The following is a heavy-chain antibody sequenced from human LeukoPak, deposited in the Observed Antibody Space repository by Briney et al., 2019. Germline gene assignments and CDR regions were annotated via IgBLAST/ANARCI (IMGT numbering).Heavy chain of an antibody. D-gene: IGHD2/OR15-2a*01. J-gene: IGHJ4*02. V-gene: IGHV4-4*07. CDR3: ARSRYLYYFDY. Sequence: SETLSLTCTVSGDSISSYYWNWIRQPAGKGLEWIGRIFSSGSTSYNPSLKSRVTMSVDTSKNQFSLKLSSVTAADTAVYYCARSRYLYYFDYWGQGTLVTVSS. CDR1: GDSISSYY. CDR2: IFSSGST.